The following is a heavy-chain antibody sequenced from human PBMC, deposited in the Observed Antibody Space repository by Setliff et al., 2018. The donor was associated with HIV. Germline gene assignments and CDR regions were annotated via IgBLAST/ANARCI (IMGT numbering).Heavy chain of an antibody. J-gene: IGHJ4*02. D-gene: IGHD2-21*01. CDR1: GGSLSGHY. V-gene: IGHV4-34*01. Sequence: SETLSLTCAVYGGSLSGHYWSWIRQPPGKGLEWIGESNHVGRTNYNPSLKSRVTFSVDMSKTQVSLKLTSVTAADTAMYFCARDFLYCGETGCHSVFDSWGQGTLVTVSS. CDR2: SNHVGRT. CDR3: ARDFLYCGETGCHSVFDS.